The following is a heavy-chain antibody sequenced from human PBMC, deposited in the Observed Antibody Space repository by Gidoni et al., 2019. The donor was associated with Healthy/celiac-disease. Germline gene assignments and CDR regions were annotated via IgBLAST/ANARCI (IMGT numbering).Heavy chain of an antibody. V-gene: IGHV3-30*18. CDR3: AKLRSAHFDY. CDR2: ISYDGSNK. Sequence: QVQLVESGGGVVQPGRSLRLSCAASGFPVSSYGMHWVRQAPGKGRGWVAVISYDGSNKYYADSVKGRFTISRDNSKNTLYLQMNSLRAEDTAVYYCAKLRSAHFDYWGQGTLVTVSS. CDR1: GFPVSSYG. J-gene: IGHJ4*02.